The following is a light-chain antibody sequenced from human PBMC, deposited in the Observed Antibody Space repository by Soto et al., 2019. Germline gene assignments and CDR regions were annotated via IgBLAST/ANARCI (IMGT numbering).Light chain of an antibody. Sequence: DIQMTQSPSSVSASVGDRFTISCRASQDIGNFLAWYQQTPGKAPRLLLRGASSLHRGVPSRFSGGGAGTEFTLTISSLQPEDFATYYCQQTSAFPRTFGQGTKVDIK. CDR1: QDIGNF. CDR3: QQTSAFPRT. CDR2: GAS. V-gene: IGKV1-12*01. J-gene: IGKJ1*01.